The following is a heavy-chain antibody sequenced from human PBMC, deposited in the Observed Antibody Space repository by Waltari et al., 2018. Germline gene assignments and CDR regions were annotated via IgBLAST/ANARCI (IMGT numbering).Heavy chain of an antibody. J-gene: IGHJ4*02. CDR2: INPNSGGT. Sequence: QVQLVQSGAEVKKPGASVKVSCKASGYTFTGYDMHWVRQAPGQGLEWMGWINPNSGGTNYAQKFQGRVTMTRDTSISTAYMELSRLRSDDTAVYYCARGPDLYDFWSGYYLYWGQGTLVTVSS. CDR3: ARGPDLYDFWSGYYLY. CDR1: GYTFTGYD. V-gene: IGHV1-2*02. D-gene: IGHD3-3*01.